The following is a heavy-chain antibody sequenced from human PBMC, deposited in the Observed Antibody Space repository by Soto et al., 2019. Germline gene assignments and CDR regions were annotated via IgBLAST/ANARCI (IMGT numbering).Heavy chain of an antibody. V-gene: IGHV4-4*02. CDR2: ISHSGTV. D-gene: IGHD3-16*01. Sequence: SETLSLTCDVSSVSITSSNWWTWVRQPPGKGLEWLGKISHSGTVNYNATLRSRVAISVDKPKNQLSLKLMSVTAADTAVYYCARDYDGFDYWGPGILVTVSS. CDR3: ARDYDGFDY. CDR1: SVSITSSNW. J-gene: IGHJ4*02.